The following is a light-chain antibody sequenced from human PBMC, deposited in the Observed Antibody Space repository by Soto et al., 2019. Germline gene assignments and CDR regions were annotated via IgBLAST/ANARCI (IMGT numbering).Light chain of an antibody. CDR1: RDISNS. V-gene: IGKV1-27*01. J-gene: IGKJ1*01. Sequence: GDRVTIPCRASRDISNSLAWYQQRPGKVPELLIYAASTLQSGVPLRFSGSGSGTDFSLTISSLQPEDVATYYCQRYNSASTFGPGTKVQI. CDR2: AAS. CDR3: QRYNSAST.